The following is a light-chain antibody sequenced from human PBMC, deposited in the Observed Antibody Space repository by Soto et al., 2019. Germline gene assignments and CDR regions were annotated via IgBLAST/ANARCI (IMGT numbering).Light chain of an antibody. CDR2: SAS. CDR1: QSVSTY. J-gene: IGKJ1*01. V-gene: IGKV3-15*01. CDR3: QQYNDWPPRWT. Sequence: EIVMTQSPATLSVSPGERATLSCRASQSVSTYLAWYQQKPGQAPRLLIYSASTGATGIPARFSGGGSGTEFTLTISSLQSEDFAVYICQQYNDWPPRWTFGQGTKVEIK.